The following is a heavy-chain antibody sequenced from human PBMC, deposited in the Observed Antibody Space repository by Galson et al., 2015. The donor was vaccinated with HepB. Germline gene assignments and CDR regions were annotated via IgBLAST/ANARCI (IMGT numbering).Heavy chain of an antibody. CDR2: VSATGGST. J-gene: IGHJ3*02. V-gene: IGHV3-23*01. Sequence: SLRLSCAASGFTFSSYAMSWVRQAPGKGLEWVSTVSATGGSTYYADSVKGRFTISRDNSQNTLYLQMSSLRAEDTAVYYCAKAQRSRIATMVRGIIRPFDAFDIWGHGTMVTVSS. D-gene: IGHD3-10*01. CDR1: GFTFSSYA. CDR3: AKAQRSRIATMVRGIIRPFDAFDI.